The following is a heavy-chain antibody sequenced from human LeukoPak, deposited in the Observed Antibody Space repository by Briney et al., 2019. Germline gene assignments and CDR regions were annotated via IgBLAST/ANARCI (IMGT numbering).Heavy chain of an antibody. V-gene: IGHV3-48*01. J-gene: IGHJ4*02. CDR1: GFTFSNYG. CDR3: ARNRGSGYYDY. Sequence: GGSLRLSCAASGFTFSNYGIHWVRQAPGKGLEWVSYISSSSSTIYYADSVKGRFTISRDNAKNSLYLQMNSLRAEDTAVYYCARNRGSGYYDYWGQGTLVTVSS. CDR2: ISSSSSTI. D-gene: IGHD3-22*01.